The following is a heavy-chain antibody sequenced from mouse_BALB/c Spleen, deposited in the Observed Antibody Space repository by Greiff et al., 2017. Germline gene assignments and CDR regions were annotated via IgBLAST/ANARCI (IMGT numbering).Heavy chain of an antibody. CDR1: GYAFSSYW. CDR3: ARDYRYDEAWFAY. V-gene: IGHV1-80*01. D-gene: IGHD2-14*01. CDR2: IYPGDGDT. Sequence: VQLQQSGAELVRPGSSVKISCKASGYAFSSYWMNWVKQRPGQGLEWIGQIYPGDGDTNYNGKFKGKATLTADKSSSTAYMQLSSLTSEDSAVYFCARDYRYDEAWFAYWGQGTLVTVSA. J-gene: IGHJ3*01.